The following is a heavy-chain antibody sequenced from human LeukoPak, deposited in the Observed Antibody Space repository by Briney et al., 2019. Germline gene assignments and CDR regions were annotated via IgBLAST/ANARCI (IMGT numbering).Heavy chain of an antibody. Sequence: GGSLRLSCEASGFTFSNYWMHWVRQPPGKGLMWVSHISTDGSQTFYADSVKGRFTISRDNAQNTLFLQMDSLRPEDTAVYYCVRSLRSADFWGQGTLVTVSS. CDR2: ISTDGSQT. CDR1: GFTFSNYW. J-gene: IGHJ4*02. CDR3: VRSLRSADF. V-gene: IGHV3-74*01.